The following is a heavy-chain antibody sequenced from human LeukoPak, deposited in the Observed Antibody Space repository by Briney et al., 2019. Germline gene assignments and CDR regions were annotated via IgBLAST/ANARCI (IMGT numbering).Heavy chain of an antibody. CDR3: ARDFPLYCSGGSCGYWFDR. D-gene: IGHD2-15*01. J-gene: IGHJ5*02. V-gene: IGHV3-30-3*01. CDR2: ISYDGSNK. Sequence: HPGGSLRLSCAASGFTFSSYAMHWVRQAPGKGLEWVAVISYDGSNKYYADSVKGRFTISRDNSKNTLYLQMNSLRAEDTAVYYCARDFPLYCSGGSCGYWFDRWGQGTLVTVSS. CDR1: GFTFSSYA.